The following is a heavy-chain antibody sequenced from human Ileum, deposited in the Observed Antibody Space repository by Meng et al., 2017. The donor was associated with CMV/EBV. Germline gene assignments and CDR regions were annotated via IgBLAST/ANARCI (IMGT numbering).Heavy chain of an antibody. V-gene: IGHV4-59*01. CDR3: ARAGKTYATGWYDD. Sequence: SETLSLTCTVSGGSLSRYYWSWIRQPPGKGLEWIGHIFYSGSTNYDTSLKSRVTITVDSSNNQFSMKLSSVTAADTAVYYCARAGKTYATGWYDDWGQGKMVTVSS. D-gene: IGHD2-2*01. CDR1: GGSLSRYY. CDR2: IFYSGST. J-gene: IGHJ5*02.